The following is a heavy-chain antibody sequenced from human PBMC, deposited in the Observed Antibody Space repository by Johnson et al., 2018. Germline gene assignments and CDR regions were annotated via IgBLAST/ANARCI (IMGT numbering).Heavy chain of an antibody. Sequence: VQLVESGGGLVQPGGSLRLSCAASGFTFSSYSMNWVRQAPGKGLEWVSYISSSSSTIYYADSVKGRFTISRDNAKNSLYLQMNSLRAEDTAVDYCARDGVVVAATPDAFDIWGQGTMVTVSS. J-gene: IGHJ3*02. D-gene: IGHD2-15*01. CDR1: GFTFSSYS. CDR2: ISSSSSTI. CDR3: ARDGVVVAATPDAFDI. V-gene: IGHV3-48*01.